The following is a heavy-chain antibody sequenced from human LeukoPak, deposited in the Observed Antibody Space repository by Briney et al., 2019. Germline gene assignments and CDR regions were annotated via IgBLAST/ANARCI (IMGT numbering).Heavy chain of an antibody. CDR2: IYYSGST. CDR3: ARHWAGETDFWSGYPYYYYYGMDV. Sequence: SETLSVTCTVSGGSISSDYWSWIRQPPGKGLEWIGYIYYSGSTNYNPSLKSRVTISVDTSKNQFSLKLSSVTAADTAVYYCARHWAGETDFWSGYPYYYYYGMDVWGQGTTVTVSS. J-gene: IGHJ6*02. D-gene: IGHD3-3*01. V-gene: IGHV4-59*08. CDR1: GGSISSDY.